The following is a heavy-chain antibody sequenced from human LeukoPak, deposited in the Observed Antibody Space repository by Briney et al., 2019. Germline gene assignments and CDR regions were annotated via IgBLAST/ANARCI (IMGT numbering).Heavy chain of an antibody. D-gene: IGHD3-9*01. CDR3: AKDLHAWSYYDILTGGY. V-gene: IGHV3-30*18. CDR2: ISYDGSNK. Sequence: GGSLRLSCAASGFTFSSYGMHWVRQAPGKGLERVAVISYDGSNKYYADSVKGRFTISRDNSKNTLYLQMNSLRAEDTAVYYCAKDLHAWSYYDILTGGYWGQGTLVTVSS. CDR1: GFTFSSYG. J-gene: IGHJ4*02.